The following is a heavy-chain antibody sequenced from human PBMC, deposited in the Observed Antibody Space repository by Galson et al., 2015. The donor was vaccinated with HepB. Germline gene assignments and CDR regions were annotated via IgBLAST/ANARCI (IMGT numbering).Heavy chain of an antibody. D-gene: IGHD5-12*01. CDR3: ARDLGGNDYYFDF. Sequence: SVKVSCKASGYTFTGYYVHWLRQAPGQRLEWMGWFNPNSGGRNYAQRFQGRVTMTRDTSISTAYMELSRLESDDSALYYCARDLGGNDYYFDFWGQGTLVTVSS. J-gene: IGHJ4*02. CDR2: FNPNSGGR. V-gene: IGHV1-2*02. CDR1: GYTFTGYY.